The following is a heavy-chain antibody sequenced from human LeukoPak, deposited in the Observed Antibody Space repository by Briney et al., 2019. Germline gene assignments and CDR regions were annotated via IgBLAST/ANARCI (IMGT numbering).Heavy chain of an antibody. V-gene: IGHV4-61*02. J-gene: IGHJ6*02. CDR1: GGSISSGSYY. Sequence: SQTLSLTCTVSGGSISSGSYYWSWIRQPAGKGLEWIGRIYTGGSTDYNPSLKSRVTISVDTSKNQFSLKLSSVTAADTAVYYCARDIVVVPAAGLYYYYGMDVWGQGTTVTVSS. D-gene: IGHD2-2*01. CDR2: IYTGGST. CDR3: ARDIVVVPAAGLYYYYGMDV.